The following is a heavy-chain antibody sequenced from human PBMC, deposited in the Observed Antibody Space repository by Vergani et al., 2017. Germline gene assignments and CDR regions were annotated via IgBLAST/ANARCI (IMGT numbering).Heavy chain of an antibody. D-gene: IGHD2-2*01. CDR3: AVTFYCSSTSCYRGGGYWYFDL. V-gene: IGHV4-39*01. CDR2: IYYSGST. CDR1: GGSISSSSYY. Sequence: QLQLQESGPGLVKPSETLSLTCTVSGGSISSSSYYWGWIRPPPGKGLEWIGSIYYSGSTYYNPSLKSRVTISVDTSKYQFSRKLSSVTAADTAVYYCAVTFYCSSTSCYRGGGYWYFDLWGRGTLVTVSS. J-gene: IGHJ2*01.